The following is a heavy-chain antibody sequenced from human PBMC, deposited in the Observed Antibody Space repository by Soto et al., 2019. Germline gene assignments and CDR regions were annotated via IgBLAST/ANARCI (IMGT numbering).Heavy chain of an antibody. V-gene: IGHV3-30-3*01. CDR3: ARDRGSSSVAGYYYYYGMDV. J-gene: IGHJ6*02. D-gene: IGHD6-6*01. CDR1: GFTFSSYA. CDR2: ISYDGSNK. Sequence: SLRLSCAASGFTFSSYAMHWVRQAPGKGLEWVAVISYDGSNKYYADSVKGRFTISRDNSKNTLYLQMNSLRAEDTAVYYCARDRGSSSVAGYYYYYGMDVWGQGTTVTVSS.